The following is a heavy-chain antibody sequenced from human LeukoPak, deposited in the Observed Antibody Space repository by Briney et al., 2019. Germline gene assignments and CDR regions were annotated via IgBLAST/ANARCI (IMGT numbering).Heavy chain of an antibody. CDR1: GFTVSSNY. CDR2: IYSGGST. Sequence: GGSLRLSCAASGFTVSSNYMSWVRQAPGKGLEWVSVIYSGGSTYYADSVKGRFTISRDNSKNTLYLQMNTLRAEDTAVYYCAGGTPGIAAAVDPWGQGTLVTVSS. V-gene: IGHV3-53*01. J-gene: IGHJ5*02. D-gene: IGHD6-13*01. CDR3: AGGTPGIAAAVDP.